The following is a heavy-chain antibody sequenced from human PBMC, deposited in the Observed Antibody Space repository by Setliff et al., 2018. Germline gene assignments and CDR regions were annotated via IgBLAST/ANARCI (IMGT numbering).Heavy chain of an antibody. CDR2: IGHTGSI. CDR1: GYSISSGYI. Sequence: PSETLSLTCTVSGYSISSGYIWGWIRQPPGKGLEWVGNIGHTGSINYNPSLKSRLTISRDTSKNQVSLKLTSVTAADTAVYYCAGGRRYDYGWDFDYWGQGTLVTVSS. J-gene: IGHJ4*02. D-gene: IGHD4-17*01. V-gene: IGHV4-38-2*02. CDR3: AGGRRYDYGWDFDY.